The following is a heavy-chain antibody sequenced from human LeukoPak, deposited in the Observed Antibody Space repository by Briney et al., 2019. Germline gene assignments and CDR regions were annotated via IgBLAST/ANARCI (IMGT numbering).Heavy chain of an antibody. CDR2: ISGSGGST. Sequence: TGGSLRLSCAASGFTFSSYAMSWVRQAPGKGLEWVSAISGSGGSTYYADSVKGRFTISRDNSNNTLYLQMNSLRADDTAVYYCAKGHRESSSFFDSWGQGIPVTVSS. V-gene: IGHV3-23*01. CDR1: GFTFSSYA. J-gene: IGHJ4*02. CDR3: AKGHRESSSFFDS.